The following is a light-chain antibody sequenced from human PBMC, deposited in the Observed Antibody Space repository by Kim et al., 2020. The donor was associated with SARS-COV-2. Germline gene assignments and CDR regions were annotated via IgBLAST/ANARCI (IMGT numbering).Light chain of an antibody. J-gene: IGLJ3*02. CDR1: SSDVGSYNL. Sequence: QSALTQPASVSGSPGQSITISCTGTSSDVGSYNLVSWYQQHPGKAPKLMIYEGSKRPSGVSNRFFGSKSGNMASLTISGLQAEDEADYYCCSYAGSRVFGGGTQLTVL. V-gene: IGLV2-23*01. CDR3: CSYAGSRV. CDR2: EGS.